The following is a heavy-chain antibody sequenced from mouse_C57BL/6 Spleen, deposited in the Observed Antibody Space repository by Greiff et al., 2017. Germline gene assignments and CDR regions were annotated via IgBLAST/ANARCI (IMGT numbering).Heavy chain of an antibody. V-gene: IGHV14-2*01. CDR3: ARRGLLRSSSGYHFDY. CDR1: GFHIKDYY. D-gene: IGHD3-2*02. Sequence: EVMLVESGAELVKPGASVKLSCTASGFHIKDYYMHWVKQRTEQGLEWIVRIDPEDGETKYAPKFQGKATIPADTSSNTAYLQLSSLASEDTAVYYCARRGLLRSSSGYHFDYWGQGTTLTVSS. J-gene: IGHJ2*01. CDR2: IDPEDGET.